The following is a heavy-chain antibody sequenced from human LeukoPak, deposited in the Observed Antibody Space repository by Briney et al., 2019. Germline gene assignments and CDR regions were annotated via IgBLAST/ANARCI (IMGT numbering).Heavy chain of an antibody. Sequence: GGSLRLSCAASGFTFSSYAMNWVRQAPGKGLEWVSSISGRGGSTYYADTVKGRFTISRDNSKNTLYLQMNSLRAEDTAVYYCAKDRAIGFAEPDGMDVWGQGTTVTVSS. CDR2: ISGRGGST. D-gene: IGHD3-10*01. V-gene: IGHV3-23*01. CDR3: AKDRAIGFAEPDGMDV. J-gene: IGHJ6*02. CDR1: GFTFSSYA.